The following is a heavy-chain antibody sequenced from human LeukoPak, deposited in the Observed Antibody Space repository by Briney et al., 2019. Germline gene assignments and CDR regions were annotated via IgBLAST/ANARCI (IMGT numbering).Heavy chain of an antibody. D-gene: IGHD2-8*01. Sequence: GGSLRLSCAASEFTFSRYTMNWVRQAPGKGLEWVSSISGSGDATFYADSVKGRFTISRDNSKNTLYLQMNSLRAEDTAVYYCAKDLGYCTNGVCFGLDYWGQGTLVTVSS. CDR2: ISGSGDAT. CDR3: AKDLGYCTNGVCFGLDY. J-gene: IGHJ4*02. V-gene: IGHV3-23*01. CDR1: EFTFSRYT.